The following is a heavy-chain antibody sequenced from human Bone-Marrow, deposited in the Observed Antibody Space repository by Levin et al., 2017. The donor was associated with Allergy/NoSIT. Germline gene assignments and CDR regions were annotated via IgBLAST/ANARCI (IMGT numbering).Heavy chain of an antibody. V-gene: IGHV3-74*01. J-gene: IGHJ5*02. D-gene: IGHD3-10*01. CDR2: IQSNGKT. Sequence: GGSLRLSCAASGFTFSTYWMHWVRQAPGKGLVWVSRIQSNGKTNYADSVKGRFTISRDNAKNTLYLQMNSLTVEDTAVYYCARDRFYSDSGSNFSWIDPWGQGTLVTVSS. CDR3: ARDRFYSDSGSNFSWIDP. CDR1: GFTFSTYW.